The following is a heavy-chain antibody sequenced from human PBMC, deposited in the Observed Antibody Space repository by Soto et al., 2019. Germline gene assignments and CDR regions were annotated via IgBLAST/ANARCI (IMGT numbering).Heavy chain of an antibody. J-gene: IGHJ5*02. D-gene: IGHD3-3*01. Sequence: GPSVKVSCTASGYGFAAYYMHWVRQAPGQGLEWMGWINPNSGDTNYAQKFQGRVTMTRDTSISTAYMELSRLRSDDTAVYYCARGRFLEWLLSGWFDTWGQGTLVTVSS. V-gene: IGHV1-2*02. CDR1: GYGFAAYY. CDR2: INPNSGDT. CDR3: ARGRFLEWLLSGWFDT.